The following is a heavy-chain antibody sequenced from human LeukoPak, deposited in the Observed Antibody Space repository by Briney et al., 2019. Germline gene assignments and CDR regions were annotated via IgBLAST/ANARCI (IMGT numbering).Heavy chain of an antibody. Sequence: ASETLSLTXTVSGGSISSYYWSWLRQPPGKGLEWVGYIYYSGSTNYNPSLKSRVTISVDTSKNQFSLKLSSVTAADTAVYYCARDAGVVPYYFDYWGQGTLVTVSS. CDR3: ARDAGVVPYYFDY. D-gene: IGHD3-3*01. J-gene: IGHJ4*02. CDR1: GGSISSYY. CDR2: IYYSGST. V-gene: IGHV4-59*01.